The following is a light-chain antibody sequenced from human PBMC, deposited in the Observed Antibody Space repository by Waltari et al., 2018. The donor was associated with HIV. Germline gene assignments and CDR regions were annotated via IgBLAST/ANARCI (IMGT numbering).Light chain of an antibody. Sequence: QFVLTPPPSASGTPGQRVTIPPSGRRYNLRSNVVNRYQQLPGAAPKLLIYGHNQRPSGVPDRFSGSKSGTSASLAITGLQSEDEANYYCGTWDDSLNGPLFGGGTKVTVL. CDR1: RYNLRSNV. CDR2: GHN. J-gene: IGLJ2*01. V-gene: IGLV1-44*01. CDR3: GTWDDSLNGPL.